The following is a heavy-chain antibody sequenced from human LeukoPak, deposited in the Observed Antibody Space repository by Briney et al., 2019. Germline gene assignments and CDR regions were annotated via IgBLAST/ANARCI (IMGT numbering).Heavy chain of an antibody. D-gene: IGHD6-13*01. CDR1: GGCISSYY. V-gene: IGHV4-4*07. J-gene: IGHJ6*02. Sequence: SETLSLTCTVSGGCISSYYWSWIRQPAGKGLEWIGRIYTSGSTNYNPSLKSRVTMSVDTSKNQFSLKLSSVTAADTAVYYCARGIAAAGTSRYKNYYYYGMDVWGQGTTVTVSS. CDR2: IYTSGST. CDR3: ARGIAAAGTSRYKNYYYYGMDV.